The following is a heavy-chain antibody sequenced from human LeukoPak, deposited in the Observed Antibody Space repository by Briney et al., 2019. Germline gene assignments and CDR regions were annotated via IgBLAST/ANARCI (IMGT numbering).Heavy chain of an antibody. CDR2: INTDGSYS. D-gene: IGHD6-13*01. V-gene: IGHV3-74*01. CDR1: GFTFSYFW. J-gene: IGHJ4*02. Sequence: GGSLRLSCAASGFTFSYFWMHWFRQTPGKGLVWVSCINTDGSYSSYADSVKGRFTISRDNAKNTLYLQMNSLRAEDTAVYYCARRIAAAAAPYYFDYWGQGTLVTVSS. CDR3: ARRIAAAAAPYYFDY.